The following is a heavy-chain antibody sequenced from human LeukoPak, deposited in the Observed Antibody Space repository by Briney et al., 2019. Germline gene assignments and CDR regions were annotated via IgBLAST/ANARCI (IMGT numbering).Heavy chain of an antibody. CDR2: ISSSSSYI. CDR1: GFAFSSYG. V-gene: IGHV3-21*01. D-gene: IGHD6-19*01. J-gene: IGHJ3*02. CDR3: TVAGKGNAFDI. Sequence: ETGGSLRLSCAASGFAFSSYGMNWVRQAPGKGLEWVSSISSSSSYIYYADSVKGRFTISRDNAKNSLYLQMNSLRAEDTAVYYCTVAGKGNAFDIWGQGTMVTVSS.